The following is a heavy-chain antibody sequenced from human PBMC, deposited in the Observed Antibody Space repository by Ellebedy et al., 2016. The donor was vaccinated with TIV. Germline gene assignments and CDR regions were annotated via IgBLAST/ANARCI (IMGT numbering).Heavy chain of an antibody. Sequence: GESLKISCAASGFTFSNYWMTWVRQAPGKGLEWVANIKKDGSETFVGSVKGRFTISRDSAKNSLYLQMNSLRGEDTAVYYCARFRSSGDPLLDYWGQGTLVIVSS. J-gene: IGHJ4*02. CDR1: GFTFSNYW. CDR2: IKKDGSET. CDR3: ARFRSSGDPLLDY. D-gene: IGHD2-21*02. V-gene: IGHV3-7*03.